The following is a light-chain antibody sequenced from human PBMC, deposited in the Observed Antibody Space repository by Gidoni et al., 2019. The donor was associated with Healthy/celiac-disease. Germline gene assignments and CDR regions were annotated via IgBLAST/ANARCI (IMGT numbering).Light chain of an antibody. J-gene: IGLJ2*01. Sequence: SYVLPQPPSVSVAPGKTARITCGGNKIGSKSVHWYQQKPRQAPLLVVYDDSDRPSGIPERCSGSNSGNTATLTISRVEAGDEADYYCQVWDSSSDHVVFGGGTKLTV. CDR3: QVWDSSSDHVV. CDR1: KIGSKS. V-gene: IGLV3-21*03. CDR2: DDS.